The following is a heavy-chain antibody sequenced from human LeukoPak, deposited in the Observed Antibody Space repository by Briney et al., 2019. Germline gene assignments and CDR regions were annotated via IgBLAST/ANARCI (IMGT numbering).Heavy chain of an antibody. J-gene: IGHJ4*02. CDR2: IWDDGSNK. D-gene: IGHD6-13*01. V-gene: IGHV3-33*08. CDR1: GFTFSSSA. Sequence: GGSLRLSCAASGFTFSSSAMQWVRQAPDKGLEWVAVIWDDGSNKYYADSVKGRFTISRDNSKNTLYLQMNSLRAEDTAVYYCARAMPDAAAGTFDYWGQGTLVTVSS. CDR3: ARAMPDAAAGTFDY.